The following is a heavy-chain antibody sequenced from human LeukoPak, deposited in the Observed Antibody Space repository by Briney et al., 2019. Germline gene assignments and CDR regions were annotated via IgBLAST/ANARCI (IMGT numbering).Heavy chain of an antibody. V-gene: IGHV3-23*01. CDR1: GFTFSSYA. CDR3: AESQSQEYDFWSGWDY. Sequence: GGSLRLSCAASGFTFSSYAMSWVRQAPGKGLEWVSAISGSGGSTYYADSVKGRFTISRDNSKNTLYLQMNSLRAEDTAVYYCAESQSQEYDFWSGWDYWGQGTLVTVSS. D-gene: IGHD3-3*01. CDR2: ISGSGGST. J-gene: IGHJ4*02.